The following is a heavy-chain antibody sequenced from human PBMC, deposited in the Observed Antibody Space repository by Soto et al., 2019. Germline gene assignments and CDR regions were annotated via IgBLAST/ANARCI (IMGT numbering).Heavy chain of an antibody. CDR3: ASGRPTYYYDSSAPGDYYYYGMDV. J-gene: IGHJ6*02. D-gene: IGHD3-22*01. CDR1: GGTCSSYA. CDR2: IIPIFGTA. Sequence: ASLKVSCKASGGTCSSYAISWVRQAPGQGLEWMGGIIPIFGTANYAQKFQGRVTITADESTSTAYMELSSLRSEDTAVYYCASGRPTYYYDSSAPGDYYYYGMDVWGQGTTVTVSS. V-gene: IGHV1-69*13.